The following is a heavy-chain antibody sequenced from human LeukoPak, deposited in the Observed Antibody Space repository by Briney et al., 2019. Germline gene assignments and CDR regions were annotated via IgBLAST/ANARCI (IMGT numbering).Heavy chain of an antibody. D-gene: IGHD3-3*01. CDR1: GYTFTSYD. Sequence: ASVKVSCKASGYTFTSYDIKWLRQATGQGLEWMGWMNPNSGNTGYAQKFQGRVTMTRNTSISTAYMELSSLRSEDTAVYYCARRSGTGRGPYYFDYWGQGTLVTVST. J-gene: IGHJ4*02. V-gene: IGHV1-8*01. CDR3: ARRSGTGRGPYYFDY. CDR2: MNPNSGNT.